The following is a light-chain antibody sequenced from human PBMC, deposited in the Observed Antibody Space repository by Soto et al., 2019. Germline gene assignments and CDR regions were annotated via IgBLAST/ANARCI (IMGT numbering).Light chain of an antibody. CDR1: QSVSSN. CDR3: QQYNNWPLT. J-gene: IGKJ3*01. V-gene: IGKV3-15*01. CDR2: GAS. Sequence: EIVMTQSPATLSVSPGERATLSCRASQSVSSNLAWYQQKPGQAPRLLIYGASTRATGIPARFSGSGSGTEFTLTISSLQSEDFPVYYCQQYNNWPLTFGPGTKVDIK.